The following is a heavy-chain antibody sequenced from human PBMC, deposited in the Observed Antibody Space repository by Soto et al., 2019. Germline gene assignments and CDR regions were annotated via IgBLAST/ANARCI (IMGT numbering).Heavy chain of an antibody. CDR1: GFTFSGRS. J-gene: IGHJ6*01. Sequence: EVQLVESGGGLVQPGGSLRLSCAASGFTFSGRSMHWVRQAPGKGLVWVSGIDNAGTDSTYADSVEGRFTSSRDNAKNTLNLQMNRLRVEGTAVYYCARGWFGPDVWGKGTTVTVSS. CDR3: ARGWFGPDV. D-gene: IGHD3-10*01. V-gene: IGHV3-74*01. CDR2: IDNAGTDS.